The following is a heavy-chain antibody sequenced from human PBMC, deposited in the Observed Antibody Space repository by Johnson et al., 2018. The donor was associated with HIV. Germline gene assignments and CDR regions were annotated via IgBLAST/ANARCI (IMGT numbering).Heavy chain of an antibody. Sequence: QVQLVESGGGLVKPGGSLRLSCAASGFTFSDYYMTWIRQAPGKGLEWVSYISRSGSTIYYADSVKGRFTISRDNAKNSLYLQMNSLRAEDTAVYYCAKPRYYDNAFEMWGQGTMVTVSS. CDR1: GFTFSDYY. D-gene: IGHD3-16*01. J-gene: IGHJ3*02. V-gene: IGHV3-11*01. CDR3: AKPRYYDNAFEM. CDR2: ISRSGSTI.